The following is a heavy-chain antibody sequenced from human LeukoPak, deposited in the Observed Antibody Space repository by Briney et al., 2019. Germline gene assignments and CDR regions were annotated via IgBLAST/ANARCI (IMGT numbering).Heavy chain of an antibody. J-gene: IGHJ4*02. Sequence: PSETLSLTCTVSGGSISSGGYYWSWIRQHPRKVLEWIGYIYYSESTYYNPSLKSQVTIPVDTSKNQFSLKLSSVTAADTAVYYCARGYDSSGFKFDYWGQGTLVTVSS. CDR3: ARGYDSSGFKFDY. D-gene: IGHD3-22*01. CDR1: GGSISSGGYY. V-gene: IGHV4-31*01. CDR2: IYYSEST.